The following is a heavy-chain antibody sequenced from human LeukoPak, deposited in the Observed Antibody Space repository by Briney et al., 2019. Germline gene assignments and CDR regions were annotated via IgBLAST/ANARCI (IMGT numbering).Heavy chain of an antibody. J-gene: IGHJ4*02. V-gene: IGHV4-61*02. CDR3: ARDPGSGWYGVDY. D-gene: IGHD6-19*01. CDR2: IYTSGST. CDR1: GGSISSGSYY. Sequence: PSQTLSLTCTVSGGSISSGSYYWSWIRQPAGKGLEWIGRIYTSGSTNYNPSLKSRVTISVDTSKNQFSLKLSSVTAADTAVYYCARDPGSGWYGVDYWGQGTLVTVSS.